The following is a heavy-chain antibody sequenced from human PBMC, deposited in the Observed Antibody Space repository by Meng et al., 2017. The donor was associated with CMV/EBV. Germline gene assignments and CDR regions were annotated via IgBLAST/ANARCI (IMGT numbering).Heavy chain of an antibody. CDR2: INPSGGST. Sequence: ASVKVSCKASRYTFTSYYMHWVRQAPGQGLEWMGIINPSGGSTSYAQKFQGRVTMTRDTSTSTVYMELSSLRSEDTAVYYCASAGCSSTSCHKGDAFDIWGQGTMVTVSS. CDR1: RYTFTSYY. CDR3: ASAGCSSTSCHKGDAFDI. J-gene: IGHJ3*02. V-gene: IGHV1-46*01. D-gene: IGHD2-2*01.